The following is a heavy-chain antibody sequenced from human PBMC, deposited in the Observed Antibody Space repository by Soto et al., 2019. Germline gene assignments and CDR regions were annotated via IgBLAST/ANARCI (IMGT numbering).Heavy chain of an antibody. D-gene: IGHD6-19*01. CDR1: GGSLSGYY. Sequence: SETLSLTCAVYGGSLSGYYWSWIRQPPGKGLKWIGEINHSGSTNYNPSLKSRFTLSRDNAKNSLHLQMNSLKAEDTAMYLCARVVYSNGWIFDYWGQGTLVTVSS. V-gene: IGHV4-34*01. J-gene: IGHJ4*01. CDR3: ARVVYSNGWIFDY. CDR2: INHSGST.